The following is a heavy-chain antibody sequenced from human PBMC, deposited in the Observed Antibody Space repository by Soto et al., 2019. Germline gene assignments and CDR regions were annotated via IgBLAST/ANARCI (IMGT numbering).Heavy chain of an antibody. V-gene: IGHV2-5*02. Sequence: QITLKESGPTLVKPTQTLTLTCTFSGFSLSTSGVGVGWIRQSPGKALEWLALIYWDNEERYSPSLKNRLTITSDPSNNQVVLRLTNMDPVDTATYSCAHEGWELLRPTNDAFDFWGQGIMVTVSS. CDR2: IYWDNEE. CDR1: GFSLSTSGVG. J-gene: IGHJ3*01. D-gene: IGHD3-10*01. CDR3: AHEGWELLRPTNDAFDF.